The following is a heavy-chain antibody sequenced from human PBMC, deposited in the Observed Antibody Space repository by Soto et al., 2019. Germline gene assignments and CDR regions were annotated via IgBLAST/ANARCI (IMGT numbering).Heavy chain of an antibody. J-gene: IGHJ3*02. V-gene: IGHV3-30-3*01. CDR3: AREMTTMGDAFDI. CDR2: ISYDGSNK. D-gene: IGHD4-17*01. CDR1: GFTFSSYA. Sequence: GGSLRLSCAASGFTFSSYAMHWVRQAPGKGLEWVAVISYDGSNKYYADSVKGRFTISRDNSKNTLYLQMNSLRAEDTAVYYCAREMTTMGDAFDIWGQGTMVTVSS.